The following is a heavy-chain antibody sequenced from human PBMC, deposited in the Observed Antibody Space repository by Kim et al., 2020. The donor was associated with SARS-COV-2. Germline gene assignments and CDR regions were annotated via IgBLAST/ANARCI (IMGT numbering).Heavy chain of an antibody. CDR2: ISYDGSNK. CDR1: GFTFSSYA. Sequence: GGSLRLSCAASGFTFSSYALHWVRQAPDTGLEWVAVISYDGSNKYYADSVKGRFTISRDNSKNTLYLQMNSLRAEDTAVYYCARDLLLWFGEEVPVYWGQGTLVTVSS. D-gene: IGHD3-10*01. CDR3: ARDLLLWFGEEVPVY. V-gene: IGHV3-30*04. J-gene: IGHJ4*02.